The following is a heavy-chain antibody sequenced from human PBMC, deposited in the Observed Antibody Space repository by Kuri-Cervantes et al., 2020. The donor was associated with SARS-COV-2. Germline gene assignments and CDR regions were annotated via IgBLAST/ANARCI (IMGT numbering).Heavy chain of an antibody. D-gene: IGHD1-26*01. J-gene: IGHJ3*02. CDR2: ISSSSSYI. CDR3: ASSIASGAFDI. CDR1: GFTFSSYS. Sequence: GESLKISCAASGFTFSSYSMNWVRQAPGKGLEWVSSISSSSSYIYYADSVKGRFTISRDNAKNSLYLQMNSLRAEGTAVYYCASSIASGAFDIWGQGTMVTVSS. V-gene: IGHV3-21*01.